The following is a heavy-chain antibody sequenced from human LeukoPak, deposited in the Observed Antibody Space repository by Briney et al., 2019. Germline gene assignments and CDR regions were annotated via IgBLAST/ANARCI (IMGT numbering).Heavy chain of an antibody. CDR1: GFTFSSYS. V-gene: IGHV3-21*01. D-gene: IGHD6-19*01. CDR2: ISSSSSYI. J-gene: IGHJ6*03. Sequence: GGSLRLSCAASGFTFSSYSMNWVRQAPGKGLEWVSSISSSSSYIYYADSVKGRFTISRGNAKNSLYLQMNSLRAEDTAVYYCARIAEGIAVAGTRYYYYYMDVWGKGTTVTVSS. CDR3: ARIAEGIAVAGTRYYYYYMDV.